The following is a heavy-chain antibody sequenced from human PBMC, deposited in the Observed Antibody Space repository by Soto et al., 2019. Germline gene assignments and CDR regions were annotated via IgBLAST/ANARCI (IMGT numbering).Heavy chain of an antibody. D-gene: IGHD3-22*01. CDR1: GFTFSSYG. CDR3: AKDSGYDSTD. J-gene: IGHJ4*02. CDR2: LGDSGDKT. V-gene: IGHV3-23*01. Sequence: EVQLLESGGGLVQPGGFLRLSCAGSGFTFSSYGMSWVRQAPGKGVEWISGLGDSGDKTYYADSVKGRFTISRDTSKNTLYLQMSSLRVEDTAVYYCAKDSGYDSTDWGQGTLVIVSS.